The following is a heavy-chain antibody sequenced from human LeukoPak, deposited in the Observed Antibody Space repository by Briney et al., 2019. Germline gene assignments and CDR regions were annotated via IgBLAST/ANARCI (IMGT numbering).Heavy chain of an antibody. CDR1: GGSISSSSYY. D-gene: IGHD1-26*01. V-gene: IGHV4-39*07. CDR2: IYYSGST. CDR3: AREGATPYYYYYYMDV. Sequence: SGTLSLTCTVSGGSISSSSYYWGWIRQPPGKGLEWIGSIYYSGSTYYNPSLKSRVTISVDTSKNQFSLKLSSVTAADTAVYYCAREGATPYYYYYYMDVWGKGTTVTVSS. J-gene: IGHJ6*03.